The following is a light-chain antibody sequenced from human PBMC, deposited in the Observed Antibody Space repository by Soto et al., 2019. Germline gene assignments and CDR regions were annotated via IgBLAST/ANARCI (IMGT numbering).Light chain of an antibody. Sequence: QAVVTQPPSVSGAPGQRVTISCTGSSSNIGAGYDVHWYQQLPGKAPKLLIYDNNNRPSGVPDRFSGSKSGTSASLAITGLQAEDEADYYCQSYDTSLSGSGVFGGGTKLTVL. CDR1: SSNIGAGYD. J-gene: IGLJ3*02. V-gene: IGLV1-40*01. CDR3: QSYDTSLSGSGV. CDR2: DNN.